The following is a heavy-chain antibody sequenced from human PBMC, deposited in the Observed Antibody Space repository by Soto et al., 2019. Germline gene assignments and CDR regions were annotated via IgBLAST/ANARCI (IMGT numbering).Heavy chain of an antibody. CDR2: ISSDGTGT. Sequence: EVQLVESGGGLVQPGGSLRLSCAASGFTFSSYWMHWVRQAPGKGLVWVSRISSDGTGTSYAESVKGRFTISRDNAKNTLYLQMNSLRGEDTAVYYCVRVRGSSWYVGLYVWGQGTTVTVPS. CDR3: VRVRGSSWYVGLYV. J-gene: IGHJ6*02. V-gene: IGHV3-74*01. D-gene: IGHD6-13*01. CDR1: GFTFSSYW.